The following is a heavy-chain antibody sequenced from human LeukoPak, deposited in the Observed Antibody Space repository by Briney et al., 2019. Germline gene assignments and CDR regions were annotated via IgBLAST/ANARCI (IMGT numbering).Heavy chain of an antibody. Sequence: GSLRLSCAASGFTFANYAMSWVRQAPGKGLEWIGEINHSGSTNYNPSLKSRVTISVDTSKNQFSLKLSSVTAADTAVYYCARGAVAGKTPLDYWGQGTLVTVSS. CDR3: ARGAVAGKTPLDY. CDR1: GFTFANYA. V-gene: IGHV4-34*01. CDR2: INHSGST. J-gene: IGHJ4*02. D-gene: IGHD6-19*01.